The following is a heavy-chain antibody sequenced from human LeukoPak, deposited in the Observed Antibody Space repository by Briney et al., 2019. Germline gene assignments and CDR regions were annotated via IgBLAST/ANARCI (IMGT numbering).Heavy chain of an antibody. CDR1: GYTLTELS. CDR3: ARADSSGYYLENWFDP. CDR2: FDPEDGET. J-gene: IGHJ5*02. Sequence: GASVKVSCKVSGYTLTELSMHWVRQAPGKGLEWMGGFDPEDGETIYAQKFQGRATMTEDTSTDTAYMELSSLRSEDTAVYYCARADSSGYYLENWFDPWGQGTLVTVSS. D-gene: IGHD3-22*01. V-gene: IGHV1-24*01.